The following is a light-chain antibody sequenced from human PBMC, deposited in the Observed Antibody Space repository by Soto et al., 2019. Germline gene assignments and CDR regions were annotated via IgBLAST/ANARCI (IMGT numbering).Light chain of an antibody. CDR3: QQYGSSWT. Sequence: TQSPSTLSASVGDRVTITCRASQSVSSNYVAWYQQKSGQAPRLLIYGASSRATGIPDRFSGSGSGTDFTLTISRLEPEDFAVYYCQQYGSSWTFGQGTKVDI. CDR2: GAS. V-gene: IGKV3-20*01. CDR1: QSVSSNY. J-gene: IGKJ1*01.